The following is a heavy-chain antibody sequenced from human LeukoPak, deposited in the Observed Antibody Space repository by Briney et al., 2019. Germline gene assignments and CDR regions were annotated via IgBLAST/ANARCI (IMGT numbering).Heavy chain of an antibody. CDR1: GDSISSRNW. D-gene: IGHD2-8*02. CDR2: ISYGGST. J-gene: IGHJ4*02. Sequence: SETLSLTCAVSGDSISSRNWWNWVRQPPGKGLDWIGEISYGGSTKYNPSLKNRVTISKDNSKNEFSLKLNSVTAADTAVYYCARSAGWWSLDYWGQGALVTVSS. CDR3: ARSAGWWSLDY. V-gene: IGHV4-4*02.